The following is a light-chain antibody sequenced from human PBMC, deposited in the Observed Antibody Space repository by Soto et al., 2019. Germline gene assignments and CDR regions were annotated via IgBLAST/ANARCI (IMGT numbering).Light chain of an antibody. CDR2: GAS. J-gene: IGKJ4*01. CDR1: QSLTSSN. V-gene: IGKV3-20*01. CDR3: QQLNLSPLP. Sequence: EFVLTQSPGTLSLSPGERATLSCRASQSLTSSNLAWYQQKLGQAPRLLIYGASSRATGIPDRFSGSGSGEHFTLTIRQLDPEDFAEYYCQQLNLSPLPFGGGPRVQI.